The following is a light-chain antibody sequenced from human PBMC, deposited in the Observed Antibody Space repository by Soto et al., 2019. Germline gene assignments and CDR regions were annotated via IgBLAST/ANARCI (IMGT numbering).Light chain of an antibody. CDR2: DAS. J-gene: IGKJ1*01. V-gene: IGKV3-11*01. Sequence: IVLTQAPATLSFSPGEIATLSFRGIQTISSYLAWYQLKRCQSPRLLIYDASTRATGIPDRFRGSGSGTDFTLTLSSLEPEDFAVYYCPPRTTWPPTFGQGPKVDIK. CDR3: PPRTTWPPT. CDR1: QTISSY.